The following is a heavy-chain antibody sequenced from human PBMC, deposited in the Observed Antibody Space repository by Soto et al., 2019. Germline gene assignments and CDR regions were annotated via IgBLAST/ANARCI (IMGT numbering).Heavy chain of an antibody. Sequence: SVKVSCKASGGTFSSYAISWVRQAPGQGLEWMGGIIPIFGTANYAQKFQGRVTITADESTSTAYMELSSLRSEDTAVYYCAGCNIEVAALYYYYGMAVWGQGNTVTVSS. J-gene: IGHJ6*02. CDR2: IIPIFGTA. D-gene: IGHD6-19*01. V-gene: IGHV1-69*13. CDR1: GGTFSSYA. CDR3: AGCNIEVAALYYYYGMAV.